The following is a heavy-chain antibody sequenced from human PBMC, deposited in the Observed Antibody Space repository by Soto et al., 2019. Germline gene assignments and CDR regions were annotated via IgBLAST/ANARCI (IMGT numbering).Heavy chain of an antibody. V-gene: IGHV3-15*07. CDR2: IKSKGDGGTT. Sequence: GGSLRLSCVASGFTFNNAWMNWVRQAPGKGLEWVGRIKSKGDGGTTDYAAPVKGRFNISRDDSQKMLFLQMNGLKTEDTAVYFCTSYSASAVRYWGQGTLVTVSS. J-gene: IGHJ4*02. CDR3: TSYSASAVRY. D-gene: IGHD3-10*01. CDR1: GFTFNNAW.